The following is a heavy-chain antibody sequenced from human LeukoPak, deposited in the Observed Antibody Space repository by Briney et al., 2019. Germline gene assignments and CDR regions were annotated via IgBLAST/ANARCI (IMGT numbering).Heavy chain of an antibody. Sequence: GGSLRLSCAASGFTFSSYGMHWVRQAPGKGLEWVAFIRYDGSNKYYADSVKGRFTISRDNSKNTLYLQMNSLRAEDTAVYYCAKRLRRDIVVVPAAHGDDDAFDIWGQGTMVTVSS. CDR1: GFTFSSYG. CDR3: AKRLRRDIVVVPAAHGDDDAFDI. CDR2: IRYDGSNK. J-gene: IGHJ3*02. D-gene: IGHD2-2*01. V-gene: IGHV3-30*02.